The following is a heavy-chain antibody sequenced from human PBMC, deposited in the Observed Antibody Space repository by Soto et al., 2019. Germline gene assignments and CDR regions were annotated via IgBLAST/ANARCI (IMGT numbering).Heavy chain of an antibody. J-gene: IGHJ4*02. V-gene: IGHV4-38-2*01. CDR2: IYHSGST. CDR3: ARVDRSGWTPNCFDS. Sequence: SETLSLTCGVSGFSISSGYYWGWLRQPPGKGLEWIGTIYHSGSTFYNPSLKSRVTISVDTSKNQFSMKLSSVTAADTALYYWARVDRSGWTPNCFDSWGQGALVTVSS. CDR1: GFSISSGYY. D-gene: IGHD6-19*01.